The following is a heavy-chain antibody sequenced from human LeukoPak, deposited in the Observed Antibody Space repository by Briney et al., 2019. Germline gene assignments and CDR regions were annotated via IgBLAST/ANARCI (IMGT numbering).Heavy chain of an antibody. CDR1: GGSISSYY. CDR2: IYYNGRT. Sequence: SETLSLTCTVSGGSISSYYWSWIRQSPGRGLEYIGHIYYNGRTDYNPSLKSRVTISVDTSRNQFSLKLNSVTAADTAVYFCARWYCSRGTCYYLDYWGQGTLVTVSS. D-gene: IGHD2-2*01. J-gene: IGHJ4*02. CDR3: ARWYCSRGTCYYLDY. V-gene: IGHV4-59*01.